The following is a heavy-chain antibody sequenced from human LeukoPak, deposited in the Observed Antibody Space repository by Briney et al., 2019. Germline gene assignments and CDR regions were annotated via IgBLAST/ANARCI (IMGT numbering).Heavy chain of an antibody. V-gene: IGHV3-48*03. J-gene: IGHJ3*02. CDR3: ARNPLGYCSGGSCYGDAFDI. CDR2: ISSSGSTI. Sequence: GGSLRLSCAASGFTFSNYEMNWVRQAPGKGLEWVSYISSSGSTIYYADSVKGRFTIYRDNAKNSLYLQMNSLRAEDTAVYYCARNPLGYCSGGSCYGDAFDIWGQGTMVTVSS. CDR1: GFTFSNYE. D-gene: IGHD2-15*01.